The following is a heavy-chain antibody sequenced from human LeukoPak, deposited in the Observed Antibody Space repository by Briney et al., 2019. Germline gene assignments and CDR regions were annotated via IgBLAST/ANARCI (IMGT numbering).Heavy chain of an antibody. CDR3: ANSRYDSSGYYGIIGY. D-gene: IGHD3-22*01. CDR2: ISISSNYI. CDR1: GFTFSSYE. Sequence: GGSLRLSCAASGFTFSSYEMNWVRQAPGKGLEWVSSISISSNYIYYTDSVKGRFTISRDNAKNSLYLQMNSLRAEDTAVYYCANSRYDSSGYYGIIGYWGQGTLVTVSS. V-gene: IGHV3-21*01. J-gene: IGHJ4*02.